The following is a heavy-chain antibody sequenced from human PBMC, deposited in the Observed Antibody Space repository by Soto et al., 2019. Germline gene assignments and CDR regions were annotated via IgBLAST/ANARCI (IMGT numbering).Heavy chain of an antibody. CDR3: ARPKGDQSATYNRSDYWALDI. CDR2: IYPGDSDT. Sequence: GESLKISCRGSEYIFTNYWIGWVRQMPGKGLEWMGVIYPGDSDTRYSPSFKGQVTISADKSINTACHQWSGLKASDTAMYYCARPKGDQSATYNRSDYWALDIWGQGTMVTVSS. J-gene: IGHJ3*02. CDR1: EYIFTNYW. D-gene: IGHD3-22*01. V-gene: IGHV5-51*01.